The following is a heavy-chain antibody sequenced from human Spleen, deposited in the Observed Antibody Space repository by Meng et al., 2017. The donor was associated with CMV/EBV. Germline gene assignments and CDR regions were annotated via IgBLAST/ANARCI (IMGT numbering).Heavy chain of an antibody. CDR2: VSASGNT. D-gene: IGHD3-16*01. Sequence: LSLTCAASGFTFTTYSMSWVRQAPGKGLEWVSSVSASGNTYYADSVKGRFTISRDNSKNTLYLQMNSLRAEDADVYYCAKGGRETDYWGQGTLVTVSS. V-gene: IGHV3-23*01. CDR3: AKGGRETDY. J-gene: IGHJ4*02. CDR1: GFTFTTYS.